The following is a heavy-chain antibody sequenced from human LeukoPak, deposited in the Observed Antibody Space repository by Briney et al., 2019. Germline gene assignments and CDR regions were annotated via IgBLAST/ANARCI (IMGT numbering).Heavy chain of an antibody. CDR3: ARDGYNRAIYYFDY. Sequence: PGGSLSLSCAASGFTFSSYAMHWVRQAPGKGLEWVAVISYDGSNKYYADSVKGRFTISRDNSKNTLYLQMNSLRAEDTAVYYCARDGYNRAIYYFDYWGQGTLVTVSS. CDR1: GFTFSSYA. V-gene: IGHV3-30-3*01. CDR2: ISYDGSNK. D-gene: IGHD5-24*01. J-gene: IGHJ4*02.